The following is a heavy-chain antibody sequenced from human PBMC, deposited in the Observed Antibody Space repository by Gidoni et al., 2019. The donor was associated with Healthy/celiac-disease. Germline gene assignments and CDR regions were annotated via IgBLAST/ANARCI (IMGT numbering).Heavy chain of an antibody. CDR1: GFTFSSHS. V-gene: IGHV3-48*02. J-gene: IGHJ6*02. Sequence: ELQLVESGGGSVQPGGSLRLSCAAYGFTFSSHSLNWFRQAPGQGLEWVSYISSSSSTIYYADSVKGRFTISRDNAKNSLYLQMNSLRDEDTAVYYCAREMGGYGITIFGVLLGGMDVWGQGTTVTVSS. D-gene: IGHD3-3*01. CDR2: ISSSSSTI. CDR3: AREMGGYGITIFGVLLGGMDV.